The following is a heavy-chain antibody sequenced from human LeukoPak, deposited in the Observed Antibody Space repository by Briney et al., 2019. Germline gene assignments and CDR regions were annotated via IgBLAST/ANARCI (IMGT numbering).Heavy chain of an antibody. CDR2: FYQRGRI. CDR1: GASISSTKW. J-gene: IGHJ4*02. D-gene: IGHD3-10*01. V-gene: IGHV4-4*02. Sequence: SGTLSLTCAVSGASISSTKWWTWVRQAPGKGPEWIVGFYQRGRINYNPYLRSRVTISIDKSKNQFSLKVSSVTAAHTAVYYCASWPVDDGSGSKVDYWGQGTLVTVSS. CDR3: ASWPVDDGSGSKVDY.